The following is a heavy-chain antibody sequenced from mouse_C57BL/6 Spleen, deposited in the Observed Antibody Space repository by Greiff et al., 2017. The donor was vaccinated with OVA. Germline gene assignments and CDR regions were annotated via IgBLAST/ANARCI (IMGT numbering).Heavy chain of an antibody. J-gene: IGHJ4*01. CDR2: INPNNGGT. CDR1: GYTFTDYY. D-gene: IGHD1-1*01. V-gene: IGHV1-26*01. CDR3: ARGRLLYSYAMDY. Sequence: VQLQQSGPELLKPGASAKISCKASGYTFTDYYMNWVKQSHGKSLEWIGDINPNNGGTSYNQKFKGKATLTVDKSSSTAYMELRSLTSEDSAVYYCARGRLLYSYAMDYWGQGTSVTVSS.